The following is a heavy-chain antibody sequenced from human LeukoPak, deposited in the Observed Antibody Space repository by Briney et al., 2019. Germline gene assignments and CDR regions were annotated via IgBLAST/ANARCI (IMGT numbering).Heavy chain of an antibody. CDR2: ISAYNGNT. V-gene: IGHV1-18*01. CDR3: ARDLYSGSYYLDY. D-gene: IGHD1-26*01. CDR1: GYTFTSYA. J-gene: IGHJ4*02. Sequence: ASVKVSCKASGYTFTSYAISWVRQAPGQGLERMGWISAYNGNTNYAQKLQGRVTMTTDTSTSTAYMELRSLRSDDTAVYYCARDLYSGSYYLDYWGQGTLVADSS.